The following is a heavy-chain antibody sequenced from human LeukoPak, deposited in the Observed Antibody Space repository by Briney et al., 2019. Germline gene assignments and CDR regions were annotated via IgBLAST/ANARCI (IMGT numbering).Heavy chain of an antibody. Sequence: SETLSLTCTVSGGSISSGGYYWGWIRQHPGKGLEWIGYIYYSGSTYYNPSLKSRVTISVDTSKNQFSLKLSSVTAADTAVYYCARVGQYCSGGSCYKGGIDPWGQGTLVTVSS. D-gene: IGHD2-15*01. J-gene: IGHJ5*02. CDR2: IYYSGST. CDR3: ARVGQYCSGGSCYKGGIDP. V-gene: IGHV4-31*03. CDR1: GGSISSGGYY.